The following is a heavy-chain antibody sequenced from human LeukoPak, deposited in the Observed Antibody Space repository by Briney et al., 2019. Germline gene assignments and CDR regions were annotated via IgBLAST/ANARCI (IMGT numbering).Heavy chain of an antibody. CDR1: GFTFNKYW. J-gene: IGHJ4*02. V-gene: IGHV3-30-3*01. Sequence: PGGSLRLSCAASGFTFNKYWMSWVRQAPGKGLEWVAVISYDGSNKYYADSVKGRFTISRDNSKNTLYLQMNSLRAEDTAVYYCARGFESYYDFWSGYYSVDYWGQGTLVTVSS. CDR3: ARGFESYYDFWSGYYSVDY. D-gene: IGHD3-3*01. CDR2: ISYDGSNK.